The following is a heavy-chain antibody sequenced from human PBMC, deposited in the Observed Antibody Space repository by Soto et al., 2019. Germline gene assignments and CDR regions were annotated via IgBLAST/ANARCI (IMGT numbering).Heavy chain of an antibody. J-gene: IGHJ4*02. Sequence: ASVKVSCKASGYTFSSYGISWMRQAPGQGPEWMAWISGYNGDTNYEQKLQGRVTVTADTSTNTAYMEVRSLRSDDTAVYYCARTRLDCHGTSCYDDWGQGTLVTVSS. CDR1: GYTFSSYG. V-gene: IGHV1-18*01. CDR2: ISGYNGDT. CDR3: ARTRLDCHGTSCYDD. D-gene: IGHD2-2*01.